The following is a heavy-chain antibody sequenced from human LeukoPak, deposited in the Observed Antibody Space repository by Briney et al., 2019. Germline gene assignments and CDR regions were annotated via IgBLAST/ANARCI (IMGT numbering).Heavy chain of an antibody. CDR1: GYSFTGYY. D-gene: IGHD6-19*01. CDR3: AISNRYNSGWYEPYYFDY. J-gene: IGHJ4*02. Sequence: ASVNVSCKASGYSFTGYYIHWVRQAPGQGLAWMGWINPNSGGRNYAQKFQGRVTMTRDTSISTAYMELSRLRSDDTAVYYCAISNRYNSGWYEPYYFDYWGQGTLVTVSS. V-gene: IGHV1-2*02. CDR2: INPNSGGR.